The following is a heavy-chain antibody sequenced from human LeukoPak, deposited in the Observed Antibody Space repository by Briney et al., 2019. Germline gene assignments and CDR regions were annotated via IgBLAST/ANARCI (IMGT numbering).Heavy chain of an antibody. V-gene: IGHV4-61*08. CDR1: GGSISSGGYY. CDR2: IYNSGST. CDR3: VRDRELHY. D-gene: IGHD1-26*01. Sequence: SETLSLTCTVSGGSISSGGYYWSWVRQPPGKGLEWIGYIYNSGSTTYNPSLKSRATISVDTSKNQFSLKLTSMTAADTAFYYCVRDRELHYWGQGILVTVSS. J-gene: IGHJ4*02.